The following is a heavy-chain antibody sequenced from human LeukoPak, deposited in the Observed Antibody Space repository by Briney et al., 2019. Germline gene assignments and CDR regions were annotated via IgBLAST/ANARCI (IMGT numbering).Heavy chain of an antibody. J-gene: IGHJ5*02. CDR1: AGSITSSRW. CDR3: ALYIPQPGNTVGES. CDR2: VPDSGAT. V-gene: IGHV4-4*02. D-gene: IGHD3-16*01. Sequence: SETLSLTCAVSAGSITSSRWWNWVRQPPGKGLEWIGEVPDSGATKYNPSLKGRVTISVDKSRTQIFLRLNSVTAADTAMYYCALYIPQPGNTVGESWGQGSLVTVSS.